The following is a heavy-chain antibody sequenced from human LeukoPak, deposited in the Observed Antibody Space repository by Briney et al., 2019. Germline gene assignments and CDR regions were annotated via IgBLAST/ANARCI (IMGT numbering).Heavy chain of an antibody. V-gene: IGHV3-30*04. J-gene: IGHJ4*02. CDR2: ISYDGINQ. D-gene: IGHD4-23*01. CDR3: ARDPYGGNSLYYFDY. Sequence: GGSLRLPCAASGFTFSSYAMHWVRQAPGKGLEWVAVISYDGINQYSAESVKGRFTISRDNSKNTLYLQMNSPRAEDTAVYYCARDPYGGNSLYYFDYWGQGTLVTVSS. CDR1: GFTFSSYA.